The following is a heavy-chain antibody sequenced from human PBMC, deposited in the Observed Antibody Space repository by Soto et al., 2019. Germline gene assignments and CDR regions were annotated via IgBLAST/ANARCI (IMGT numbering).Heavy chain of an antibody. J-gene: IGHJ6*02. CDR2: ISAYNGNT. Sequence: GASVKVSCKAPGYTFTSYGISWVRQAPGQGLEWMGWISAYNGNTNYAQKLQGRVTMTTDTSTSTAYMELRSLRSDDTAVYYCAREGGDYYYYYGMDVWGQGTTVTVSS. CDR1: GYTFTSYG. V-gene: IGHV1-18*01. CDR3: AREGGDYYYYYGMDV. D-gene: IGHD3-16*01.